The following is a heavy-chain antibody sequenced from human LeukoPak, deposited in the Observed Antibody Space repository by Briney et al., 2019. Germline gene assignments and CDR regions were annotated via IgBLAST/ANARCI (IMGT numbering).Heavy chain of an antibody. V-gene: IGHV3-7*01. J-gene: IGHJ4*02. CDR2: INQGGSDK. CDR1: GFTFSSYW. D-gene: IGHD6-6*01. CDR3: ARVSSSMGGAADY. Sequence: GGSLRLSCAASGFTFSSYWMSWDRQAPGKGLEWVANINQGGSDKYYVDSVKGRFTISRDNAKNSVYLEMNSLRAEDTAVYYCARVSSSMGGAADYWGQGTLVTVSS.